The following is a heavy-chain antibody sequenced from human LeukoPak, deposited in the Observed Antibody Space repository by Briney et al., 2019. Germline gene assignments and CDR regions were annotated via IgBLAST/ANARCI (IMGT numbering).Heavy chain of an antibody. D-gene: IGHD3-10*02. V-gene: IGHV3-48*03. J-gene: IGHJ6*02. CDR2: ISSSGSTI. CDR3: ARVFFVRGSYYYYGMDV. CDR1: GFTFSSYE. Sequence: GGSLRLSCAASGFTFSSYEMNWVRQAPGKGLEWVSYISSSGSTIYYADSVKGRFTISRDNAKNSLYPQMNSLRAEDTAVYYCARVFFVRGSYYYYGMDVWGQGTTVTVSS.